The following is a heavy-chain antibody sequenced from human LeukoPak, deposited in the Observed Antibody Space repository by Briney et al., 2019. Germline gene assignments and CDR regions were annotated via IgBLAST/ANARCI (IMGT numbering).Heavy chain of an antibody. Sequence: ASVKVSCKASGYTFTSYGISWVRQAPGQGRECMGWISAYNGNTNYAQKLQGRVTMTTDTSTSTAYMELRSLRSDDTAVYYCARVDYGDYGWKISDYWGQGTLVTVSS. J-gene: IGHJ4*02. D-gene: IGHD4-17*01. CDR3: ARVDYGDYGWKISDY. V-gene: IGHV1-18*01. CDR2: ISAYNGNT. CDR1: GYTFTSYG.